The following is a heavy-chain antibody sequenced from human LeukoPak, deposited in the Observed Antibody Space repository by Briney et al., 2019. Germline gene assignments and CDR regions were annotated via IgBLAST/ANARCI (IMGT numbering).Heavy chain of an antibody. D-gene: IGHD2-15*01. J-gene: IGHJ4*02. CDR1: GFTFSSYS. V-gene: IGHV3-21*01. Sequence: GGSLRLSCAASGFTFSSYSMNWVRQAPGKGLEWVSSISSSSSYIYYADSVKGRFTISRDNAKNSLYLQMNSLRAEDTAVYYCAKDIVVVVAAQLFDYWGQGTLVTVSS. CDR3: AKDIVVVVAAQLFDY. CDR2: ISSSSSYI.